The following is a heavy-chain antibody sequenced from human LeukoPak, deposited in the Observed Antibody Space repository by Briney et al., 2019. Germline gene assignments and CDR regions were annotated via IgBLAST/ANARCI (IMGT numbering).Heavy chain of an antibody. J-gene: IGHJ3*02. V-gene: IGHV4-31*03. CDR1: GGSIRSGGYY. D-gene: IGHD3-22*01. Sequence: SQTLSLTCTVSGGSIRSGGYYWSWIRQHPGKGLEWIGYIYYSGSTYYNPSLKSRVTISVDTSKNQFSLKLSSVTAADTAVYYCARGHDSSGYAFDIWGQGTMVTVSS. CDR3: ARGHDSSGYAFDI. CDR2: IYYSGST.